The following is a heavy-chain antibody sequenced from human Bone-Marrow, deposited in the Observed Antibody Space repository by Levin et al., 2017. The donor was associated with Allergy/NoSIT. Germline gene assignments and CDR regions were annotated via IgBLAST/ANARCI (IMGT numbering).Heavy chain of an antibody. Sequence: LSLTCAASGFTFSRYAMHWVRQAPGKGLEWVAVISYDGSNEDYADSVKGRFIISRDNSKKTLYVQMNSLRVEDTAVYYCASCIAAADTNTCGYWGQGTLVTVSS. D-gene: IGHD6-13*01. V-gene: IGHV3-30*04. CDR1: GFTFSRYA. CDR2: ISYDGSNE. J-gene: IGHJ4*02. CDR3: ASCIAAADTNTCGY.